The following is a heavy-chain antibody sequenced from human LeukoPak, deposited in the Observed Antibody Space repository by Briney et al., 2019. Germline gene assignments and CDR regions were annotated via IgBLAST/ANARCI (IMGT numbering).Heavy chain of an antibody. D-gene: IGHD2-2*01. CDR2: IYYSGST. V-gene: IGHV4-39*07. Sequence: PSETLSLTCTVSGGSISSSSYYWGWIRQPPGKGLEWIGSIYYSGSTYYNPSLKSRVTISVDTSKNQFSLKLSSVTAADTAVYYCARVDCSSTSCYYYYMDVWGRGTTVTVSS. CDR1: GGSISSSSYY. J-gene: IGHJ6*03. CDR3: ARVDCSSTSCYYYYMDV.